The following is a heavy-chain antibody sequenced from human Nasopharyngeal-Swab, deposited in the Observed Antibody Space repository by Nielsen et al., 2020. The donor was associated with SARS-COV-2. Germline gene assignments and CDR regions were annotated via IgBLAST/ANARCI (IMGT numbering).Heavy chain of an antibody. J-gene: IGHJ4*02. CDR2: FSASDGST. CDR3: AKNRWGSRGWFEIDH. V-gene: IGHV3-23*01. Sequence: GGSLRLSCATSGFSFSTYAVSWVRQAPGKGLEWVAVFSASDGSTYHADPVKGRFTISGDSSKHTLYLQMNSLRAEDTALYYCAKNRWGSRGWFEIDHWGQGTLVTVSS. D-gene: IGHD6-19*01. CDR1: GFSFSTYA.